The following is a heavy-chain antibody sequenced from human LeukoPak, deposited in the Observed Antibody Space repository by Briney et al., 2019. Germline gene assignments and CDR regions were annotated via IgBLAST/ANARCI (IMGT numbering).Heavy chain of an antibody. CDR2: IYHSGST. D-gene: IGHD1-26*01. J-gene: IGHJ3*02. V-gene: IGHV4-4*02. CDR1: GGSISSSNW. Sequence: SGTLSLTFTVSGGSISSSNWWSWVRQPPGKGLGWIGEIYHSGSTNYNPSPKSRVTISVDKSKNQFSLKLSSVTAADTAVYYCARGVEWSSGAFDIWGQGTMVTVSS. CDR3: ARGVEWSSGAFDI.